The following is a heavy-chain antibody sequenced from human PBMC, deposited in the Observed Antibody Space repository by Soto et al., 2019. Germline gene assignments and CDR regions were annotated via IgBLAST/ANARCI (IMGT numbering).Heavy chain of an antibody. CDR1: GITFSSYA. Sequence: GGSLRLSCAASGITFSSYAMSWVRQAPGKGLDWVSGISGSANSTYYADSVKGRFTISRDNSKNTLYLQMNSLRAEDAAIYYCAKWRGIEVAGNVVGFEYWGQGTRVTVSS. J-gene: IGHJ4*02. CDR3: AKWRGIEVAGNVVGFEY. V-gene: IGHV3-23*01. CDR2: ISGSANST. D-gene: IGHD6-19*01.